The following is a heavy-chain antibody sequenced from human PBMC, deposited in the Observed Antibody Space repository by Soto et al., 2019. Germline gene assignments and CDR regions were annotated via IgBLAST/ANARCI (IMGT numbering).Heavy chain of an antibody. CDR1: GFTFSSYG. V-gene: IGHV3-30*03. Sequence: QVQLVESGGGVVQPGRSPRLSCAASGFTFSSYGMHWVRQAPGKGLEWVAVISYDGSNKYYADSVKGRFTISRDNSKNTLYLQMNSLRAEDTAVYYCAVGDSSYFDYWGQGTLVTVSS. D-gene: IGHD3-10*01. CDR2: ISYDGSNK. J-gene: IGHJ4*02. CDR3: AVGDSSYFDY.